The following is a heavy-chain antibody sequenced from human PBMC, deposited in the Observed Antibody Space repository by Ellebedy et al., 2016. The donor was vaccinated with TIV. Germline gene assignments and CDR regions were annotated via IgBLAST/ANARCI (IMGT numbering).Heavy chain of an antibody. CDR1: DFTFSRSW. Sequence: GESLKISCVASDFTFSRSWMHWVRQPTGKGLEWVSAIGTAGDTYYPGSVKGRFTISRDNAKNSLYLQMNSLRAGDTAVYYCARGEQQLVSGYYYDCGMDVWGQGATVTVSS. CDR3: ARGEQQLVSGYYYDCGMDV. CDR2: IGTAGDT. D-gene: IGHD6-13*01. V-gene: IGHV3-13*01. J-gene: IGHJ6*02.